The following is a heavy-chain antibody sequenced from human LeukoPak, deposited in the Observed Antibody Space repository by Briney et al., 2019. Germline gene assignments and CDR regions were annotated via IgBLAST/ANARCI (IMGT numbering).Heavy chain of an antibody. D-gene: IGHD3-22*01. CDR3: ARDFLYYYDSRGGFAY. V-gene: IGHV3-30-3*01. J-gene: IGHJ4*02. CDR1: GFTFSSYA. CDR2: ISYDGSNK. Sequence: GGSLRLSCAASGFTFSSYAMHGVRQAPGKGLEWVAVISYDGSNKYYADSVKGRFTISRDNSKNTLYLQMNSLRAEDTAVYYCARDFLYYYDSRGGFAYWGQGTLVTVSS.